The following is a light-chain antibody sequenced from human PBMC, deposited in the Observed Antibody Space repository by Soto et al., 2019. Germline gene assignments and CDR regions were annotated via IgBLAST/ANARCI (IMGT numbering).Light chain of an antibody. CDR1: SSDVGGYNY. CDR3: CSYAGSYTRYV. J-gene: IGLJ1*01. V-gene: IGLV2-11*01. Sequence: VLTQPRSVSGSPGQSVTISCTGTSSDVGGYNYVSWYQQHPGKAHKLMIYDVSKRPSGVPDRFSGSKSGNTASLTISGLQAEDEADYYCCSYAGSYTRYVFGTGTKVTVL. CDR2: DVS.